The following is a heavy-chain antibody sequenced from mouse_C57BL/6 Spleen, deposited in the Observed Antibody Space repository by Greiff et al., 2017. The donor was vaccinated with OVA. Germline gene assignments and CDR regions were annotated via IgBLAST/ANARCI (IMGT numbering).Heavy chain of an antibody. Sequence: QVQLQQPGAELVRPGTSVKLSCKASGYTFTSYWMNWVKQRPGQGLEWIGVIDPSDSYTNYNQKFKGKATLTVDTSSSTAYMQLSSLTSEDSAVYYCAREDYGSSWFAYWGQGTLVTVSA. D-gene: IGHD1-1*01. J-gene: IGHJ3*01. V-gene: IGHV1-59*01. CDR2: IDPSDSYT. CDR1: GYTFTSYW. CDR3: AREDYGSSWFAY.